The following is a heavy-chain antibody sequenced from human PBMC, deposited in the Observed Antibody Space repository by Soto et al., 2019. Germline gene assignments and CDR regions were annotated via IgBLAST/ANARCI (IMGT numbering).Heavy chain of an antibody. Sequence: ASVKVSCKASGYTFTSYGISWVRQAPGQGLEWMGWISAYNGNTNYAQKHQGRVTMTTDTSTSTAYIEMRSLRSDDTAVYYCARDLGSYYDILTGYYNDAFDIWGQGTMVTVSS. CDR2: ISAYNGNT. CDR1: GYTFTSYG. CDR3: ARDLGSYYDILTGYYNDAFDI. D-gene: IGHD3-9*01. V-gene: IGHV1-18*01. J-gene: IGHJ3*02.